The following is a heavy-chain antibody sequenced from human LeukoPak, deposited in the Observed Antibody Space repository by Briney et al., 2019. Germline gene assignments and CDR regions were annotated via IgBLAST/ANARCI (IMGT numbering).Heavy chain of an antibody. CDR1: GFTFSSYA. V-gene: IGHV3-23*01. Sequence: GGSLRLSCAASGFTFSSYAMSWVRQAPGKGLEWVSAISGSGGSTYYADSVKGRFTISRDNSKNTLYLQMNSLRAEDTAVYYCAKVGLDYDILTGSFDYWGQGTLVTVSS. J-gene: IGHJ4*02. D-gene: IGHD3-9*01. CDR2: ISGSGGST. CDR3: AKVGLDYDILTGSFDY.